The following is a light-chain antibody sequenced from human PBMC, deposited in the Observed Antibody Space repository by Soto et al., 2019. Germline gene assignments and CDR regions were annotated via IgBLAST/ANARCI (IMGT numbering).Light chain of an antibody. Sequence: QSALTQPPSASGSPGQSVTISCTGTSSDVGGYNYVSWFQQHPGKAPKLMIYEVSKWPSGVPDRFYGSKSGNTASLTVSGLQAEDEADYYCRSYAGNNNLVFGGGTKLTVL. CDR3: RSYAGNNNLV. CDR1: SSDVGGYNY. V-gene: IGLV2-8*01. CDR2: EVS. J-gene: IGLJ2*01.